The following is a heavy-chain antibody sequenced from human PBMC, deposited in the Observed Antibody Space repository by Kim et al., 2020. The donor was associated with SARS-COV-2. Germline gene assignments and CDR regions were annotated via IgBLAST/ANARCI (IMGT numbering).Heavy chain of an antibody. CDR3: TRERVTEKSHFDY. Sequence: GGSLRLSCAASGFTFSGFWMSWVRQAPGKGLEWVANIKEDGTETYYLDSVEGRFTISRDNAKNSLYLQMNSLRAEDTAVYYCTRERVTEKSHFDYRGQGTLVTVSS. J-gene: IGHJ4*02. CDR1: GFTFSGFW. V-gene: IGHV3-7*01. CDR2: IKEDGTET. D-gene: IGHD2-21*02.